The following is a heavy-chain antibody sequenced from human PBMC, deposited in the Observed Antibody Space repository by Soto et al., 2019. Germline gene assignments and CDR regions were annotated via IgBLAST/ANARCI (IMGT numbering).Heavy chain of an antibody. J-gene: IGHJ5*02. CDR3: ARVSGFDDFWSGPELVCWFDP. Sequence: PSETLSLTCNVSGVSISTGGYYWSWIRQHPGLGLEWIGYIYHSGNTNHNPSLNSRVTISLDTSKNQFSLSLSSVTAADTAVYYCARVSGFDDFWSGPELVCWFDPWGQGTLVTVSS. CDR1: GVSISTGGYY. D-gene: IGHD3-3*01. V-gene: IGHV4-61*08. CDR2: IYHSGNT.